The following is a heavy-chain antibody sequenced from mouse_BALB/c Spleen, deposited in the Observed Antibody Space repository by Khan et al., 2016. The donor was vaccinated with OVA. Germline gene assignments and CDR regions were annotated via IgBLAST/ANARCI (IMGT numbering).Heavy chain of an antibody. Sequence: QVRLQQSGAELARPGASVKMSCKASGYTFTSYTIHWIKKRPGQGLEWIGYINPSNGYTNYNQKLKDKATLTTDKSSTTAYLQLSSLTSDDSAVYNCVRDGAYHRNDYWLAYWGQGTLVTVSA. J-gene: IGHJ3*01. CDR2: INPSNGYT. CDR1: GYTFTSYT. V-gene: IGHV1-4*01. D-gene: IGHD2-14*01. CDR3: VRDGAYHRNDYWLAY.